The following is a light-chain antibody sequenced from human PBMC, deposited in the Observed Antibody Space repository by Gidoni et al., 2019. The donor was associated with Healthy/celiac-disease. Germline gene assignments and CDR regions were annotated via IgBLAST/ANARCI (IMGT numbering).Light chain of an antibody. CDR1: QSISSY. CDR2: AAS. Sequence: DIQMTQSPSSLSASVGARVTITCRASQSISSYLNWYQQKPGKAPTLLIYAASSLQSGVPTRFSGSGSGTDFTITISSLQPEEFATYYCQQSYSTPYTFXQXTKLEIK. CDR3: QQSYSTPYT. V-gene: IGKV1-39*01. J-gene: IGKJ2*01.